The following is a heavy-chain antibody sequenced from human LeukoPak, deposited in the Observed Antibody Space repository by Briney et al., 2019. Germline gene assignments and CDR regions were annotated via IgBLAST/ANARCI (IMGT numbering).Heavy chain of an antibody. CDR2: IYYSGST. CDR1: GGSISSYS. Sequence: SEPLPLTCTVPGGSISSYSWSWIRQPPGKGLEWIGFIYYSGSTNYNPSLKSRVTISVDTSKNQFSLKLSSVTAADTAVYYCARGLYCSSTSCYWFDPWGQGTLVTVSS. D-gene: IGHD2-2*01. J-gene: IGHJ5*02. V-gene: IGHV4-59*13. CDR3: ARGLYCSSTSCYWFDP.